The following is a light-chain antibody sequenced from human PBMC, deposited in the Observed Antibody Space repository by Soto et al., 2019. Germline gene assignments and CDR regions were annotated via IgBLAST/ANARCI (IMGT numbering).Light chain of an antibody. J-gene: IGKJ1*01. CDR2: DPS. V-gene: IGKV1-5*01. CDR3: QQYDTYWT. CDR1: QCVGIW. Sequence: DIRLTQSPATLSASVGDRVTSTCRASQCVGIWLAWDRQKPGKAPAVLVWDPSSLQRGVPSRFSGSGSRTEFTLTISSLQPDDFATYYCQQYDTYWTFGQGTKVDI.